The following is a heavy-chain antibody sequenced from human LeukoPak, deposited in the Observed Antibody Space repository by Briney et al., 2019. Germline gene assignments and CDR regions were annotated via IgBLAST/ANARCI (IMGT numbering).Heavy chain of an antibody. CDR2: ISPSGGIT. J-gene: IGHJ4*02. Sequence: GGALRLSCAASGFTFSSHGMNWVRQAPGKGLEWVSGISPSGGITYYTDSVRGRFTISRDNSKNTVYLQMNSLRAEDTAVYYCASSPGGFWSGYYSYWGQGTLVTVSS. CDR1: GFTFSSHG. V-gene: IGHV3-23*01. CDR3: ASSPGGFWSGYYSY. D-gene: IGHD3-3*01.